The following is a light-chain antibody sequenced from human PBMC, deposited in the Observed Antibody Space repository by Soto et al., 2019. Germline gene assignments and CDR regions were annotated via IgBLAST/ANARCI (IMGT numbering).Light chain of an antibody. Sequence: QSVLTQPPAVSEAPRQRVTISCSGSSSNIGNNAVNWYQQLPGQAPKLLIYSDDLLPSGVSDRFSGSKSGTSASLAISGLQSEDEADYYCAAWDDSLNGYVFGTGTKVTVL. CDR3: AAWDDSLNGYV. CDR1: SSNIGNNA. J-gene: IGLJ1*01. CDR2: SDD. V-gene: IGLV1-36*01.